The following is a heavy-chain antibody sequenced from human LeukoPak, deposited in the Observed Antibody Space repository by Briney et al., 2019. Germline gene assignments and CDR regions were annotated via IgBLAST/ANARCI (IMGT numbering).Heavy chain of an antibody. V-gene: IGHV3-23*01. CDR1: GFTFSSYA. CDR3: AKDTAMVHLSYFDY. D-gene: IGHD5-18*01. Sequence: GGSLRLSCAASGFTFSSYAMSWVRQAPGKGLEWVSAISGSGGSTYYADSAKGRFTISRDNSKNTLYLQMNSLRAEDTAVYYCAKDTAMVHLSYFDYWGQGTLVTVSS. J-gene: IGHJ4*02. CDR2: ISGSGGST.